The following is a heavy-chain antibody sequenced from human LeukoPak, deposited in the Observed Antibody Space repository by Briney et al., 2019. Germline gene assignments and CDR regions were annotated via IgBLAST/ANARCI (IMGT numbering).Heavy chain of an antibody. CDR3: TRHGGRDYYDSTEDAFDI. Sequence: GGSLRLACAASGFTFSGSAMHWVRQAAGKGLEWVGRIRSKPHSYATAYAASVKGRFTISRDDSKNMAYLQMNSLKTEDTAVYYCTRHGGRDYYDSTEDAFDIWGQGTMVTVSS. V-gene: IGHV3-73*01. CDR1: GFTFSGSA. J-gene: IGHJ3*02. D-gene: IGHD3-22*01. CDR2: IRSKPHSYAT.